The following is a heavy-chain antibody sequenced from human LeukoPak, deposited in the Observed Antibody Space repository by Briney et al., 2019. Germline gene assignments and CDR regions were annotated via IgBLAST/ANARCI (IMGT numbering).Heavy chain of an antibody. CDR1: GGSFSGYY. D-gene: IGHD3-10*01. CDR3: ARGLGSGSYYHY. V-gene: IGHV4-34*01. CDR2: INHSGST. J-gene: IGHJ4*02. Sequence: PSETLSLTCAVYGGSFSGYYWSWIRQPPGKGLEWVGEINHSGSTNYNPSLKSRVTISVDTSKNQFSLKLSSVTAADTAVYYCARGLGSGSYYHYWGQGTLVTVSS.